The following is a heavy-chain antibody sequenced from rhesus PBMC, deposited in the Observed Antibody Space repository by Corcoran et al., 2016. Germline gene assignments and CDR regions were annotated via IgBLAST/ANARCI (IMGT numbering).Heavy chain of an antibody. CDR2: SNSGGVRK. CDR1: GFTFSSYG. D-gene: IGHD7-45*01. J-gene: IGHJ4*01. CDR3: AKTPLTGGTYYFDY. Sequence: EVQLVETGGGLVQPGGSLKLSCAASGFTFSSYGMSWVRQAPGKGLEWDSASNSGGVRKYYANSGKGRFTISRDNAKNTLSLQMNSLRAEDTAVYYCAKTPLTGGTYYFDYWGQGVLVTVSS. V-gene: IGHV3S5*01.